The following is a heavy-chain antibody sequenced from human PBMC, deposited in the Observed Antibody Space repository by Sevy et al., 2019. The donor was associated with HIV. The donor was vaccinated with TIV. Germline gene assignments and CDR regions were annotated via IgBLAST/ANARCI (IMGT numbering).Heavy chain of an antibody. V-gene: IGHV4-59*08. CDR1: GGSITSLY. J-gene: IGHJ4*02. CDR3: AGENAWGRGYS. D-gene: IGHD1-26*01. Sequence: SETLSLTCTVSGGSITSLYWKWIRQPPGKGLEWIANIYYNGHINYNPSLKSRVTLSLDTSKNQFSLRLSSVTAADTAMYYCAGENAWGRGYSWGQGTLVTVSS. CDR2: IYYNGHI.